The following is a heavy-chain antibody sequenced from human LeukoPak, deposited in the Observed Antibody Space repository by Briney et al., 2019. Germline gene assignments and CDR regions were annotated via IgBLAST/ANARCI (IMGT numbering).Heavy chain of an antibody. D-gene: IGHD1-26*01. CDR1: GFTFSSYW. CDR2: IKQDGSVK. Sequence: GGSLRLSCAASGFTFSSYWMSWVRQAPGMGLQWVANIKQDGSVKTYVDSVKGRFTISRDNAKNSLYLQMNSLRGEDTAVYYCANFLGATFFDHWGQGTLVSVSS. J-gene: IGHJ4*02. V-gene: IGHV3-7*01. CDR3: ANFLGATFFDH.